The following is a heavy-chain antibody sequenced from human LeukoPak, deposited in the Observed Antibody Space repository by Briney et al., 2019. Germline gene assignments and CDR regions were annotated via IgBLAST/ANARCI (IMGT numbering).Heavy chain of an antibody. CDR2: INPNSGGT. J-gene: IGHJ4*02. V-gene: IGHV1-2*02. D-gene: IGHD5-24*01. Sequence: ASVKVSCKASGYTFTGYYMHWVRQAPGQGLEWMGWINPNSGGTNYAQKFQGRVTMTMDTSISTAYTELSRLRSDDTAVYYCARDRMATTSYFDYWGQGTLVTVSS. CDR1: GYTFTGYY. CDR3: ARDRMATTSYFDY.